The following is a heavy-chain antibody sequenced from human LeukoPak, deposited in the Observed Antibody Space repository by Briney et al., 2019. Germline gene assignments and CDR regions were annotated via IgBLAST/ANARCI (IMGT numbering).Heavy chain of an antibody. Sequence: PGGSLRLSCVASGFTFGKYWMSWVRQAPGKGLEWVANIKLDGSEKNYVDSVKGRFTISRDNSKNTLYLQMNGLRAEDTAVYYCTKVISFAVTRVYYFDYWGQGTLVTVSS. CDR2: IKLDGSEK. D-gene: IGHD4-17*01. J-gene: IGHJ4*02. V-gene: IGHV3-7*03. CDR3: TKVISFAVTRVYYFDY. CDR1: GFTFGKYW.